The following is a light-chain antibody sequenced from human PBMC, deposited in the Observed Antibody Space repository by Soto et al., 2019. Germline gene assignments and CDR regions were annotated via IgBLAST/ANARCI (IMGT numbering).Light chain of an antibody. Sequence: DIQMTQSPSTLSASVGDTVTITCRASQSISTWLAWYQQKPGKAPKLLLYDVSNLESGVPSRFSGSGSGTEFTLTISSLQPDDFATYYCQQYNSYWTFGQGTKVDNK. CDR3: QQYNSYWT. J-gene: IGKJ1*01. CDR1: QSISTW. CDR2: DVS. V-gene: IGKV1-5*01.